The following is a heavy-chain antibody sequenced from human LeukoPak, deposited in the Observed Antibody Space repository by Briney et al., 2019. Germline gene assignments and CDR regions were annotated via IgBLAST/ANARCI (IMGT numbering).Heavy chain of an antibody. CDR3: ARETYYYGSGHYYYYGMDV. D-gene: IGHD3-10*01. V-gene: IGHV1-69*04. CDR2: IIPILGIA. CDR1: GGTFSSYA. J-gene: IGHJ6*02. Sequence: SVKVSCKASGGTFSSYAISWVRQAPGQGLEWMGRIIPILGIANYAQKFQGRVSITADKSTSTAYMELSSLRSEDTAVYYCARETYYYGSGHYYYYGMDVWGQGTTVTVSS.